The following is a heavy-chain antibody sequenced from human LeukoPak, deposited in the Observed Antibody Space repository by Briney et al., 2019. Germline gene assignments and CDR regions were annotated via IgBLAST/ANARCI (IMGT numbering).Heavy chain of an antibody. D-gene: IGHD3-9*01. Sequence: PGGSLRLSCAASGFTFTNYGIHWVRQAPGKGLEWVAVISYDGSNKYYADSVKGRFTISRDNSKNTLYLQMNSLRAEDTAVYYCARGVRDILSGYYTDYYFYYMDVWGKGTTVTVSS. CDR2: ISYDGSNK. CDR3: ARGVRDILSGYYTDYYFYYMDV. CDR1: GFTFTNYG. J-gene: IGHJ6*03. V-gene: IGHV3-30*03.